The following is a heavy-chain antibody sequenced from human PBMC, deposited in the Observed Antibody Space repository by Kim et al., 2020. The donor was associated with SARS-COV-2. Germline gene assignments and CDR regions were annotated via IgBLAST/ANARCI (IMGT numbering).Heavy chain of an antibody. V-gene: IGHV3-21*01. CDR2: ISSSSSYI. J-gene: IGHJ3*02. CDR3: ARDRVYCSSTSCYRSDAFDI. Sequence: GGSLRLSCAASGFTFSSYSMNWVRQAPGKGLEWVSSISSSSSYIYYADSVKGRFTISRDNAKNSLYLQMNSLRAEDTAVYYCARDRVYCSSTSCYRSDAFDIWGQGTMVTVSS. D-gene: IGHD2-2*01. CDR1: GFTFSSYS.